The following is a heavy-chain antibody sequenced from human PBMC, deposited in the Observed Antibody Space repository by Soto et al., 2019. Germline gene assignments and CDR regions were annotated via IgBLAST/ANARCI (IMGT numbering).Heavy chain of an antibody. V-gene: IGHV3-30*18. D-gene: IGHD3-22*01. J-gene: IGHJ4*02. CDR3: AKDPRYYDSSGYYGY. CDR1: GFTFSSYG. Sequence: GGSLRLSCAASGFTFSSYGMHWVRQAPGKGLEWVAVISYDGSNKYYADSVKGRFTISRDNSKNTLYLQMNSLRAEDTAVYYCAKDPRYYDSSGYYGYWGQGTLVTVSS. CDR2: ISYDGSNK.